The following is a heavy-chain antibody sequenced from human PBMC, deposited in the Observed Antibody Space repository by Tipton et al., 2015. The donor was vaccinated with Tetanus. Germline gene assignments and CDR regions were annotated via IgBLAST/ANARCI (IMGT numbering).Heavy chain of an antibody. CDR1: GGSVRSGSYY. CDR2: ISYSGST. CDR3: ARGLPREPFYFDH. Sequence: TLFLTCTVSGGSVRSGSYYWNWIRQPPGKGLEWIGYISYSGSTNSNYSLKSRITISQDTSKNQFSLKLTSVTAADTAVYYCARGLPREPFYFDHWGQGKQVIVSS. V-gene: IGHV4-61*01. D-gene: IGHD1-26*01. J-gene: IGHJ4*02.